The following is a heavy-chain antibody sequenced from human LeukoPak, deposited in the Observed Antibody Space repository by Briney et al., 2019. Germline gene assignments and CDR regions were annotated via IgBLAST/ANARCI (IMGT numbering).Heavy chain of an antibody. J-gene: IGHJ6*03. Sequence: GGSLRLSCAASGFTFSSYWMSWVRQAPGKGLEWVANIKQDGSEKYYVDSVKGRFTISRDNAKNSLYLQMNSLRAEDTAVYYCARDNLIRQWLANYYYYYYMDVWGKGTTVTVSS. CDR3: ARDNLIRQWLANYYYYYYMDV. CDR1: GFTFSSYW. CDR2: IKQDGSEK. V-gene: IGHV3-7*01. D-gene: IGHD6-19*01.